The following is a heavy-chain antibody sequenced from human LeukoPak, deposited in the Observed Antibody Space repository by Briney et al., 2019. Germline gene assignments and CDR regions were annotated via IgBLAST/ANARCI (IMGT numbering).Heavy chain of an antibody. D-gene: IGHD3-22*01. Sequence: GGSLRLSCAASGFTFSSYSMNWVRQAPGKGLEWVSSIGSSSSYIYYADSVKGRFIISRDNAKNSLYLQMNSLRAEDTAVYYCARGYYYDSSGYYLDYWGQGTLGTVSS. CDR1: GFTFSSYS. V-gene: IGHV3-21*01. CDR2: IGSSSSYI. CDR3: ARGYYYDSSGYYLDY. J-gene: IGHJ4*02.